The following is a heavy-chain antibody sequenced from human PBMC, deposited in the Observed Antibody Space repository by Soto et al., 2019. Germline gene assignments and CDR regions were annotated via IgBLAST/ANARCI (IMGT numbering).Heavy chain of an antibody. D-gene: IGHD3-3*01. CDR2: INHSGSA. CDR3: ARANNDFWASYSGGWYYFDY. J-gene: IGHJ4*02. CDR1: GGSMSPFY. V-gene: IGHV4-59*01. Sequence: QVQLQESGPGLVKPSETLSLTCTVSGGSMSPFYWSWIRQSPGKGLEWIGNINHSGSATYSPSLKSRVTISVGMSSTQFSRDLSSVTAADTAVYYCARANNDFWASYSGGWYYFDYWGQGTLGTVSS.